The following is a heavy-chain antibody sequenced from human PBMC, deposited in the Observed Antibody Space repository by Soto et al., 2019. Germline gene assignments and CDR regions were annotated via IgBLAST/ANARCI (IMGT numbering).Heavy chain of an antibody. D-gene: IGHD6-13*01. J-gene: IGHJ5*02. CDR2: IYYSGST. V-gene: IGHV4-39*07. CDR1: DGSSSISSYY. CDR3: ASSPPEYSSSWYWFDP. Sequence: PSETMSLTCTVSDGSSSISSYYWIWIRQPPGKGLEWIGSIYYSGSTYYNPSLKSRVTISVDTSKNQFSLKLSSVTAADTAVYYCASSPPEYSSSWYWFDPWGQGTLVTVSS.